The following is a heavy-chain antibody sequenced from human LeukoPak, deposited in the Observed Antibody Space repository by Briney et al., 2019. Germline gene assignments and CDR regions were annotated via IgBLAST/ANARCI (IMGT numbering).Heavy chain of an antibody. J-gene: IGHJ4*02. CDR1: GFTFNAYA. V-gene: IGHV3-23*01. CDR2: ISGSDDTT. D-gene: IGHD3-10*01. CDR3: AKDLRGYYGSGTYSAFDY. Sequence: GGSLRLSCAGSGFTFNAYAMSWVRQAPGKGLEWVSAISGSDDTTYYTDSVKGRFTISRDSSKNTLYLQMNSLRAEDTAVYYCAKDLRGYYGSGTYSAFDYWGQGTLVTVSS.